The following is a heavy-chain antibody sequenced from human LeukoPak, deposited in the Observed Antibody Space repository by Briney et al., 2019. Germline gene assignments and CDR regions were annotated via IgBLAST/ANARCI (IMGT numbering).Heavy chain of an antibody. CDR1: GGSISSYY. CDR2: IYYSGST. V-gene: IGHV4-59*01. CDR3: ARALGGYYGSGGWYFDY. D-gene: IGHD3-10*01. J-gene: IGHJ4*02. Sequence: PSETLSLTCTVSGGSISSYYWSWIRQPPGKGLEWIGYIYYSGSTNYNPSLKSRVTISVDTSKNQFSLKLSSVTAADTAVYYCARALGGYYGSGGWYFDYWGQGTLVTVSS.